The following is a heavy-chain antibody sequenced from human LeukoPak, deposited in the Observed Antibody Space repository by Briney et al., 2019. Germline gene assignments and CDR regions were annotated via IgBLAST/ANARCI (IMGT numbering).Heavy chain of an antibody. CDR2: ISSSGSTI. CDR1: GFTFSSYE. CDR3: ASGYDTAMVTDY. V-gene: IGHV3-48*03. Sequence: GGSLRLSCAASGFTFSSYEMNWVRQAPGKGLEWVSYISSSGSTIYYAGSVKGRFTISRDNAKNSLYLQMNSLRAEDTAVYYCASGYDTAMVTDYWGQGTLVTVSS. J-gene: IGHJ4*02. D-gene: IGHD5-18*01.